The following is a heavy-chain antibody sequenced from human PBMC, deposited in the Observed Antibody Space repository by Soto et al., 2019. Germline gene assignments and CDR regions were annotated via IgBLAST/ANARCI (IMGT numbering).Heavy chain of an antibody. J-gene: IGHJ4*02. Sequence: EVQLVESGGGLVQPGGSLRLSCAASGFTVSSNYMNWVRQAPGKGLEWVSVIYSGGSTYYADSVKGRFTISRDNSKNTLYLQMNSLRAEDTAVYYCARDPAVTTSFFDYWGQGTLVTVSS. CDR3: ARDPAVTTSFFDY. CDR1: GFTVSSNY. V-gene: IGHV3-66*01. D-gene: IGHD4-17*01. CDR2: IYSGGST.